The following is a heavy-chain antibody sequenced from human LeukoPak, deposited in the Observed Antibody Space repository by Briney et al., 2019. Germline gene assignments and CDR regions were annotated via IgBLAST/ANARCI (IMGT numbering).Heavy chain of an antibody. CDR2: IWYDGSNK. D-gene: IGHD6-13*01. V-gene: IGHV3-33*01. Sequence: PGRSLRLSCAASGFTFSSYGMHWVRQAPGKGLEWVAVIWYDGSNKYYADSVKGRFTISRDNSKNTLYLQMNSLRAEDTAVYYCAREGQQLAFDYWGQGTLVTVSS. CDR3: AREGQQLAFDY. J-gene: IGHJ4*02. CDR1: GFTFSSYG.